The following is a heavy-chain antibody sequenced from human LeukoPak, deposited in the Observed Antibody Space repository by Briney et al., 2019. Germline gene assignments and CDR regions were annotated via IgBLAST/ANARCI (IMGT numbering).Heavy chain of an antibody. CDR1: GYSFTSYY. Sequence: ASVKVSCKASGYSFTSYYMHWVRQAPGQGLEWMGWINPNSGGTNYAQKFQGRVTMTRDTSISTAYMELSRLRSDDTAVYYCAREAGGSSGWSLQSVGYWGQGTLVTVSS. V-gene: IGHV1-2*02. CDR2: INPNSGGT. CDR3: AREAGGSSGWSLQSVGY. D-gene: IGHD6-19*01. J-gene: IGHJ4*02.